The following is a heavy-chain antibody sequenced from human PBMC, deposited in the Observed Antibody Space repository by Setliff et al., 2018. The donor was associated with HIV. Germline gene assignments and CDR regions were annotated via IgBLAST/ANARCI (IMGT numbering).Heavy chain of an antibody. CDR2: ISSSGGYI. D-gene: IGHD2-2*01. Sequence: GGSLRLSCAASGFTFSSYSMNWVRQAPGKGLEWVSSISSSGGYIYYADSVKGRFTIFRDNAKKSVYLELNSLRAEDTAVYYCARLPGYCSTSSCYGYLDYWGQGTLVTVSS. CDR3: ARLPGYCSTSSCYGYLDY. V-gene: IGHV3-21*01. J-gene: IGHJ4*02. CDR1: GFTFSSYS.